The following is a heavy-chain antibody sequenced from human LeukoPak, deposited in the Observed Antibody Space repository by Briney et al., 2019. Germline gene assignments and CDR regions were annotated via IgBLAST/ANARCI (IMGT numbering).Heavy chain of an antibody. CDR1: GYTFTGYY. D-gene: IGHD3-3*01. J-gene: IGHJ4*02. Sequence: ASVKVPCKASGYTFTGYYMHWVRQAPGQGLEWMGWINPNSGGTNYAQKFQGRVTMTRDTSISTAYMELSRLRSDDTAVYYCARARRITIFGVVITNDYWGQGTLVTVSS. CDR2: INPNSGGT. CDR3: ARARRITIFGVVITNDY. V-gene: IGHV1-2*02.